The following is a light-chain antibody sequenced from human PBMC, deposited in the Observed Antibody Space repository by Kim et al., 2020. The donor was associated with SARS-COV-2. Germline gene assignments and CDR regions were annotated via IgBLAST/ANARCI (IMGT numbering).Light chain of an antibody. CDR3: SSRDSSGKSYV. CDR2: GKN. CDR1: SLRRFY. J-gene: IGLJ1*01. Sequence: SYELTQDPAVSVALGQTVRITCQGDSLRRFYASWYQLKPGQAPVFVLYGKNNRPSGIPDRFSGSSSGNTASMTITGAQAEDEADYYCSSRDSSGKSYVFG. V-gene: IGLV3-19*01.